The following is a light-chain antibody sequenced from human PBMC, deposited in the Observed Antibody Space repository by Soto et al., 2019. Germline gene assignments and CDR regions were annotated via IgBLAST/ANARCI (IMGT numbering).Light chain of an antibody. J-gene: IGKJ1*01. CDR2: DTS. CDR3: QQGSNWPT. V-gene: IGKV3-11*01. CDR1: LSVNIY. Sequence: ENVLTQSPATLSLSPGERASLYCRASLSVNIYLAWYQQKRGQPPRLVIYDTSKRAPGIPARFSGSGSGTDFTLTISSLEPEDSALYFCQQGSNWPTFGQGTKVEIK.